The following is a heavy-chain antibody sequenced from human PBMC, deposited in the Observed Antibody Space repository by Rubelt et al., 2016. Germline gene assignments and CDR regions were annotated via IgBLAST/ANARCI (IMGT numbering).Heavy chain of an antibody. J-gene: IGHJ3*02. CDR1: GGSISSSSYY. D-gene: IGHD2-15*01. CDR2: LSYSGST. CDR3: ARRNVEKHAFDI. V-gene: IGHV4-39*01. Sequence: QLQLQESGPGLVKPSETLSLTCTVSGGSISSSSYYWGWIRQPPGKGLEWIATLSYSGSTYYNPSLTSRVTISVDSPKNQFSLKLTSGTAADTAVYYCARRNVEKHAFDIWGQGTVVTVSS.